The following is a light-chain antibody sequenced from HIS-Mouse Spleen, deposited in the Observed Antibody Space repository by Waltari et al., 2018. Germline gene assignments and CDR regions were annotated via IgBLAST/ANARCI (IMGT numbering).Light chain of an antibody. Sequence: EILLTQSPATLSLSPGERGPLSCRASQSVSSYLAWYQQKPGQAPRLLIYDASNRATGIPARFSGSGSGTDFTLTISSLEPEDFAVYYCQQRSNWPPTFGQGTKLEIK. CDR3: QQRSNWPPT. V-gene: IGKV3-11*01. J-gene: IGKJ2*01. CDR2: DAS. CDR1: QSVSSY.